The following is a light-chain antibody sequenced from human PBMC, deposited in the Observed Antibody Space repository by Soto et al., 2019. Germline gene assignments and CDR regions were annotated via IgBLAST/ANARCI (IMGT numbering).Light chain of an antibody. J-gene: IGLJ2*01. CDR1: SSDIGAGYD. CDR3: QSYDTSLNVVL. Sequence: QSVLTQPPSVSGAPGQRVTISCNGSSSDIGAGYDVHWYQQLPGTAPKLLIFGNSNRPEGVTDRFSGSTSGTSASLAITGVQAEDEADYYCQSYDTSLNVVLFGGGTKLTVL. V-gene: IGLV1-40*01. CDR2: GNS.